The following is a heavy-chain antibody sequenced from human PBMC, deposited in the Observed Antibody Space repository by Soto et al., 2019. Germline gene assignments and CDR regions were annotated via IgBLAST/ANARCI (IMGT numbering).Heavy chain of an antibody. Sequence: PGGSLRRSCSASGFTFSSYWMHWVRPAPVKGLVWVSRINSDGSSTSYADSVKGRFTISRDNAKNTLYLQMNSLRAEDTAVYYCARVESSGWSPGGPNWFDPWGQGTLVTVSS. CDR3: ARVESSGWSPGGPNWFDP. CDR1: GFTFSSYW. J-gene: IGHJ5*02. D-gene: IGHD6-19*01. V-gene: IGHV3-74*01. CDR2: INSDGSST.